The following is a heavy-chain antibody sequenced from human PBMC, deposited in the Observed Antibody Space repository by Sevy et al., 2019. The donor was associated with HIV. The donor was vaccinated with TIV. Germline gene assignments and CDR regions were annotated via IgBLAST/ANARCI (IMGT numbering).Heavy chain of an antibody. J-gene: IGHJ4*02. CDR2: ISSSSSYI. CDR3: ARDLYGSGSYEFDY. D-gene: IGHD3-10*01. CDR1: GFTFSSYS. Sequence: GGSLRLSCAASGFTFSSYSMNWVRQAPGKGLEWVSSISSSSSYIYYADSVKGRFTISRDNAKNSRYLQMNSLRAEDTAVYYCARDLYGSGSYEFDYWGQGTLVTVSS. V-gene: IGHV3-21*01.